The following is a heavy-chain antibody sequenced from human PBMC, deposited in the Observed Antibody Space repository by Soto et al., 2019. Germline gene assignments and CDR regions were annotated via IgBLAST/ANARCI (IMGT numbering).Heavy chain of an antibody. CDR1: GYSFTSYW. D-gene: IGHD6-19*01. CDR3: ATDSGIAVAGNYYYGMDV. Sequence: GESLKISCKGSGYSFTSYWIGWVRQMPGKGLEWMGIIYPGDSDTRYSPSFQGQVTISADKSISTASLQWSSLKASDTAMYYCATDSGIAVAGNYYYGMDVWGQGTTVTVSS. V-gene: IGHV5-51*01. J-gene: IGHJ6*02. CDR2: IYPGDSDT.